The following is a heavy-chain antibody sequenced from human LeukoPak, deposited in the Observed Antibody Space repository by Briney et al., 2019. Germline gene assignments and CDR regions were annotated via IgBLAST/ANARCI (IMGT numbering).Heavy chain of an antibody. D-gene: IGHD6-19*01. V-gene: IGHV3-23*01. CDR3: AKRIGIAVAGNPFDY. CDR1: GFIFSSYA. CDR2: ISGSGGST. Sequence: GGSLRLSCAASGFIFSSYAMSWVRRAPGKGLEWVSAISGSGGSTYYADSVKGRFTISRDNSKNTLYLQMNSLRAEDTAVYYCAKRIGIAVAGNPFDYWGQGTLVTVSS. J-gene: IGHJ4*02.